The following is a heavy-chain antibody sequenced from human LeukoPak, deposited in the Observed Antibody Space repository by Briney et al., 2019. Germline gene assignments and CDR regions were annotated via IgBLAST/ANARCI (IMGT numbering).Heavy chain of an antibody. J-gene: IGHJ4*02. V-gene: IGHV4-34*01. Sequence: PSETLSLTCAVYGGTFSGYYWSWIRQPPGKGLEWIGEINNSGSTKYNPSLKSRVTISVDTSKNQFSLKLSSVTDADTAVYYCARCVLYEDIWGSYRQGLYYWGQGTLVTVSS. D-gene: IGHD3-16*02. CDR1: GGTFSGYY. CDR2: INNSGST. CDR3: ARCVLYEDIWGSYRQGLYY.